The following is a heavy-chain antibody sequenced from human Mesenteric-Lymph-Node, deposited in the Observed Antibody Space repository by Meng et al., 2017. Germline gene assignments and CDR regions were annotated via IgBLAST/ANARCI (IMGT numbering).Heavy chain of an antibody. CDR1: GGSISSTSYY. V-gene: IGHV4-39*01. CDR3: ARQIFEFGYGGNSPFDY. J-gene: IGHJ4*02. D-gene: IGHD4-23*01. CDR2: IYYSGRN. Sequence: QLQLQESGPGLVKPSETLSLTCTVSGGSISSTSYYWGWIRQPPGKGPEWIGSIYYSGRNYHNPSLKSRLTISVDTSKSQIALKLSSVTAADTAVYYCARQIFEFGYGGNSPFDYWGQGTLVTVSS.